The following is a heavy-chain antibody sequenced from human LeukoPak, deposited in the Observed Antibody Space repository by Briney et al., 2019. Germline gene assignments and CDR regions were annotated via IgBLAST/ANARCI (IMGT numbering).Heavy chain of an antibody. D-gene: IGHD3-10*01. CDR1: GFTFSSYA. CDR2: ISGSGGST. V-gene: IGHV3-23*01. J-gene: IGHJ4*02. Sequence: GGSLRLSCAASGFTFSSYAMSWARQAPGKGLEWVSAISGSGGSTYYADSVKGRFTISRDNSKNTLYLQMNSLRAEDTAVYYCAKDSSVYGSGIIDYWGQGTLVTVSS. CDR3: AKDSSVYGSGIIDY.